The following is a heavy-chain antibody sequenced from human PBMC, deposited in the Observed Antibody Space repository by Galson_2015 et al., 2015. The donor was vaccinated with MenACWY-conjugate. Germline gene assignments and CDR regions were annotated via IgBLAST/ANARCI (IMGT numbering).Heavy chain of an antibody. D-gene: IGHD3-9*01. V-gene: IGHV3-23*01. CDR3: AKDLVKNYEMLTGYFSD. J-gene: IGHJ4*02. CDR2: ISDSGRTT. CDR1: GFPFSSYV. Sequence: SLRLSCAVSGFPFSSYVMTWVRQAPGKGLEWVSTISDSGRTTYYADSVQGRFTISRDNSKNKVFLQMNSLRAEDAAAYYCAKDLVKNYEMLTGYFSDWGQGALVTVSS.